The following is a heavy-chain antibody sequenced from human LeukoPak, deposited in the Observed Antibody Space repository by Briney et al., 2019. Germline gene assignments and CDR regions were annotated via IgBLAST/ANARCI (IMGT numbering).Heavy chain of an antibody. V-gene: IGHV3-7*04. Sequence: GGSLILSCAASGFTFSRFWMSWVRQAPGQGLEWVANITQDGSEKYYVDSVKGRFTISRDNAKNSLYLQMNSLRAEDTAVFYCARDGTYTDYDPDFDIWGQGTLVTVSS. J-gene: IGHJ4*02. CDR1: GFTFSRFW. D-gene: IGHD5-12*01. CDR2: ITQDGSEK. CDR3: ARDGTYTDYDPDFDI.